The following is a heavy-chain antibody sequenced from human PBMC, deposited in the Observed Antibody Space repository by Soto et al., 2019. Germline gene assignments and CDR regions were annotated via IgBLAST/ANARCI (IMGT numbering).Heavy chain of an antibody. V-gene: IGHV3-23*01. J-gene: IGHJ6*01. CDR1: GFTFNNYA. CDR3: VKDWTGDTCPCMDV. D-gene: IGHD2-8*02. CDR2: ISGSDGST. Sequence: EVQLLESGGGLVQPGGSLRLSCAASGFTFNNYAMTWVRQAPGKGLEWVSTISGSDGSTYYADSVKGWLTISRDNSKNALYLQMSSLRAEDTALYYCVKDWTGDTCPCMDVWGQGTTVTVSS.